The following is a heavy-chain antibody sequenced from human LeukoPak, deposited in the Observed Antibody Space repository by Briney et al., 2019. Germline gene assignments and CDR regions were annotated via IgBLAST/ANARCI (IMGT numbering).Heavy chain of an antibody. V-gene: IGHV1-46*01. CDR1: GYTFTSYY. CDR3: ARDGSNLRIQLWFHRSQQTSEFDY. Sequence: GASVKVSCKASGYTFTSYYMHWVRQAPGQGLEWMGIINPSGGSTSYAQKFQGRVTMTRDTSTSTVYMELSSLRSEDTAVYYCARDGSNLRIQLWFHRSQQTSEFDYWGQGTLVTVSS. D-gene: IGHD5-18*01. CDR2: INPSGGST. J-gene: IGHJ4*02.